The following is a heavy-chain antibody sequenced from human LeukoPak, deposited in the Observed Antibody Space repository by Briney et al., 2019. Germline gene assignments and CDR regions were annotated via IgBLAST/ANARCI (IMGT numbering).Heavy chain of an antibody. CDR2: INHSGST. CDR1: GGSFSGYY. V-gene: IGHV4-34*01. D-gene: IGHD1-7*01. J-gene: IGHJ4*02. CDR3: ARRLELAY. Sequence: PSETLSLTCAVYGGSFSGYYWSWIRQPPGKGLEWIGEINHSGSTNYNPSLKSRVTISVDTSKNQFSLKLSSVTAADTVVYYCARRLELAYWGQGTLVTVSS.